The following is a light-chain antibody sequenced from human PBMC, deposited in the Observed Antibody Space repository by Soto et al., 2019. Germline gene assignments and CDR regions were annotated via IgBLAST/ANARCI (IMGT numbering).Light chain of an antibody. V-gene: IGKV1-5*03. CDR1: QNIYTW. CDR2: KAS. CDR3: QQYERYST. J-gene: IGKJ1*01. Sequence: DYLVTQSPSTLSASVGDRVTITCRASQNIYTWLAWYQQKPGIAPKLLIHKASTLESGVPSRFSGSGFGTEFALTISGLQPEDSATYYCQQYERYSTFGQGTKVEIK.